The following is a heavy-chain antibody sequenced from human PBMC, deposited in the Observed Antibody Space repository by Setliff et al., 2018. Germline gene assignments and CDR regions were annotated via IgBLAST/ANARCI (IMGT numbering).Heavy chain of an antibody. D-gene: IGHD2-2*01. V-gene: IGHV5-51*01. J-gene: IGHJ3*01. CDR1: GYSFTSHW. CDR3: TRNEDRNKCTSSSCYPENDAFDV. Sequence: GESLKISCKGSGYSFTSHWIGWVRQMPGKGLEWMGIIYPGDSDTRYSPSFQGQVTISADKSITPAYLQWSSLKASDTAIYYCTRNEDRNKCTSSSCYPENDAFDVWGQGAMVTVSS. CDR2: IYPGDSDT.